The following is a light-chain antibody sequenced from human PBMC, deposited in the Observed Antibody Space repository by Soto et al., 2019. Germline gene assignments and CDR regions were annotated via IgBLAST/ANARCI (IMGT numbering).Light chain of an antibody. V-gene: IGKV3-15*01. Sequence: EIVLTQSPATLSVSPGERATLSCRASQSVSNNLAWYQQKPGQPPRLLIYFASTRATGVPARFSDSGSGTALPLTISRLQSEDSAVYYCQQYNAWPLTFGGGTKVETK. CDR1: QSVSNN. CDR2: FAS. CDR3: QQYNAWPLT. J-gene: IGKJ4*01.